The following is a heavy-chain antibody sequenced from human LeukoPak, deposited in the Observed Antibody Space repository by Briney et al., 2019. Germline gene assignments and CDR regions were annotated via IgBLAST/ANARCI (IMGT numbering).Heavy chain of an antibody. Sequence: GESLKISCKGSGHTFTNHWIGWVRQMPGKGLEWMGIIYPEDSDTRYSPSFRGRVTISVDKSENTAYLQWSSLKASDTAIYYCMRHVPAGDRTSWCDYWGQGILVTVSS. CDR3: MRHVPAGDRTSWCDY. J-gene: IGHJ4*02. CDR2: IYPEDSDT. D-gene: IGHD6-13*01. CDR1: GHTFTNHW. V-gene: IGHV5-51*01.